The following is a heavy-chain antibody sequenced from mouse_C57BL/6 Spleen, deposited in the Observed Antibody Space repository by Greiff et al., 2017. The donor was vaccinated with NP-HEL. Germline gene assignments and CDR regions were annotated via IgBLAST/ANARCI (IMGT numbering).Heavy chain of an antibody. CDR3: VYGNYVDYAMDY. CDR2: INPGSGGT. CDR1: GYAFTNYL. V-gene: IGHV1-54*01. J-gene: IGHJ4*01. D-gene: IGHD2-1*01. Sequence: QVQLQQSGAELVRPGTSVKVSCKASGYAFTNYLIEWVKQRPGQGLEWIGVINPGSGGTNYNEKFKGKATLTADKSSSTAYMQLSSLTSEDSAVYFCVYGNYVDYAMDYWGQGTSVTVSS.